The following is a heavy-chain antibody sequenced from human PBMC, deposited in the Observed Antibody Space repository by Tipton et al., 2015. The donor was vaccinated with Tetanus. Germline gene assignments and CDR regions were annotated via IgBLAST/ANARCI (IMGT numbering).Heavy chain of an antibody. CDR2: INPSTGDT. CDR1: EYTFTGYY. V-gene: IGHV1-2*02. Sequence: QSEAEVKKPGASVKVSCKASEYTFTGYYIHWVRQAPGQGLEWMGYINPSTGDTHYAQGFQGRVTLTSDTSISTAYMELVRLRSDDTAVYYCARTSPTDYWGQGTLVTVSS. CDR3: ARTSPTDY. J-gene: IGHJ4*02.